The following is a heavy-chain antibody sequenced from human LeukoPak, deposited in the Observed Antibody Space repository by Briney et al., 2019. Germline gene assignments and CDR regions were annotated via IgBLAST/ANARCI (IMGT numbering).Heavy chain of an antibody. V-gene: IGHV4-39*01. Sequence: PSETLSLTCTVSGGSISSSSYYWGWIRQPPGKGLEWIGSIYYSGSTYYNPSLKSRVTISVDTSKNQFSLKLSSVTAADTAVYYCARSLQLRFLEWQPGDLNYYYYYMDVWGKGTTVTVSS. D-gene: IGHD3-3*01. J-gene: IGHJ6*03. CDR3: ARSLQLRFLEWQPGDLNYYYYYMDV. CDR1: GGSISSSSYY. CDR2: IYYSGST.